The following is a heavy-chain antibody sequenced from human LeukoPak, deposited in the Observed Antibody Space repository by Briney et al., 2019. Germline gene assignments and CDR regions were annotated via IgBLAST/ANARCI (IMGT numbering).Heavy chain of an antibody. CDR2: ISNSGNT. Sequence: GGSLRLSCAASGFTFSSYAMSYVRQAPGKGLEWVSTISNSGNTYYTDSVKGRFTISRDNSKNTLYLQMSSLRTEDTALYYCVKDIVPYDSIWGPFDFWGQGTLVTVSS. CDR1: GFTFSSYA. J-gene: IGHJ4*02. CDR3: VKDIVPYDSIWGPFDF. V-gene: IGHV3-23*01. D-gene: IGHD3-16*01.